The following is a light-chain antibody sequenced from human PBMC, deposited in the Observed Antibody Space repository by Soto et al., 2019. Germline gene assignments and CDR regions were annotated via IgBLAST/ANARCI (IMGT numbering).Light chain of an antibody. J-gene: IGKJ1*01. CDR1: QSVSTN. CDR3: QQYNDWRT. CDR2: GAS. Sequence: EVVMTQSPATLSVSPGERATLSCRASQSVSTNLAWYLQKPGQTPRLLIYGASTRATDIPARFSGSGSGTDLTITISSLQYEDFAIYYCQQYNDWRTFGQGTKVE. V-gene: IGKV3-15*01.